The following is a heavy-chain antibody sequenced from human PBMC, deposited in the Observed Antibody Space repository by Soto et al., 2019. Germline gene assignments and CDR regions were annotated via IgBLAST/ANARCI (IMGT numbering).Heavy chain of an antibody. CDR3: AKETRSTYRSSWYLSAGNWFDP. J-gene: IGHJ5*02. D-gene: IGHD6-13*01. Sequence: EVQLVESGGGLVQPGGSLRLSCAASGFTFSNYGMSWVRQAPGKGLERVSGISGSGDSTYHADFVKGRFTMSRDNFKNIMYLQMSNLRHEERAIYYCAKETRSTYRSSWYLSAGNWFDPWDQGSLVTDSS. V-gene: IGHV3-23*04. CDR1: GFTFSNYG. CDR2: ISGSGDST.